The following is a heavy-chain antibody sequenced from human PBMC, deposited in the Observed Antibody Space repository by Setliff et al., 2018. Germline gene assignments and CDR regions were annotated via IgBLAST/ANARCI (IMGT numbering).Heavy chain of an antibody. CDR3: ARGLNYYDSSGYYPSKTYYFDY. V-gene: IGHV1-3*01. CDR2: INAGNGNT. CDR1: GYTFTSYA. Sequence: ASVKVSCKASGYTFTSYAMHWVRQAPGQRLEWMGWINAGNGNTKYSQKFQGRVTITRDTSASTAYMELSSLRSEDTAVYYCARGLNYYDSSGYYPSKTYYFDYWGQGTLVTVSS. J-gene: IGHJ4*02. D-gene: IGHD3-22*01.